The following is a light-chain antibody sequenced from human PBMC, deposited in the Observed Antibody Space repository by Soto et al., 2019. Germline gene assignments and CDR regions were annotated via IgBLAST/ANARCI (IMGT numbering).Light chain of an antibody. CDR3: GTWDSSLSTYV. V-gene: IGLV1-51*02. CDR2: ENN. CDR1: SSKIGNNY. Sequence: QSVLTQPPSVSAAPGQKVTISCSGSSSKIGNNYVSWYQQLPGTAPKLLIYENNKRPSGIPDRFSGSKSGTSATLGITGLQTGDEADYHCGTWDSSLSTYVFGTGTKVTVL. J-gene: IGLJ1*01.